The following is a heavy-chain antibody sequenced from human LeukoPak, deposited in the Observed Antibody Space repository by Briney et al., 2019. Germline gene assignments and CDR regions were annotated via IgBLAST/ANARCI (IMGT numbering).Heavy chain of an antibody. J-gene: IGHJ5*02. D-gene: IGHD3-22*01. CDR3: ARMFGNHYYHSKTTAWFDP. CDR1: GGTFSSYA. V-gene: IGHV1-69*01. Sequence: SVKVSCKASGGTFSSYAISWVRQSPGKEIEWMGGIIPIFGTANYAQKFQGRVTITADESTSTAYTELSSLRSEDTAVYYCARMFGNHYYHSKTTAWFDPWGQGTLVTVSS. CDR2: IIPIFGTA.